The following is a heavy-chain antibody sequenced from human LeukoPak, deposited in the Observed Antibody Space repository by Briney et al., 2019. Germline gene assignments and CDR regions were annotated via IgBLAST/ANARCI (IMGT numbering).Heavy chain of an antibody. CDR1: GGSFSDYY. J-gene: IGHJ2*01. CDR2: INHSGST. CDR3: AIRIAAALPP. D-gene: IGHD6-13*01. V-gene: IGHV4-34*01. Sequence: KPSETLSLTCAVYGGSFSDYYWSWIRQPPGKGLEWIGEINHSGSTNYNPSLKSRVTISVDTSKNQFSLKLSSVTAADTAVYYCAIRIAAALPPWGRGTLVTVSS.